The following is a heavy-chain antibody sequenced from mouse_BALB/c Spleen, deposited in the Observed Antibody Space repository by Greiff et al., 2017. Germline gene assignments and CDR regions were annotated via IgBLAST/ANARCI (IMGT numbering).Heavy chain of an antibody. CDR1: GFSLTSYG. CDR2: IWSGGST. Sequence: QVQLKESGPGLVQPSQSLSITCTVSGFSLTSYGVHWVRQSPGKGLEWLGVIWSGGSTDYNAAFISRLSISKDNSKSQVFFKMNSLQANDTAIYYCARGRYEFAYWGQGTLVTVSA. D-gene: IGHD2-14*01. CDR3: ARGRYEFAY. J-gene: IGHJ3*01. V-gene: IGHV2-2*02.